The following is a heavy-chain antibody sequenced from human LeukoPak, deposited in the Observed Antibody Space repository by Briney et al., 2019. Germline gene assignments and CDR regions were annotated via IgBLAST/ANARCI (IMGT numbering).Heavy chain of an antibody. CDR1: GGSFSGYY. J-gene: IGHJ4*02. CDR3: ARGRGVPAATSRLDY. V-gene: IGHV4-34*01. Sequence: PSETLSLTCAVYGGSFSGYYWSWIRQPPGKGLEWIGEINHSGSTNYNPSLKSRVTISVDTSKNQFSLKLSSVTAADTAVYYCARGRGVPAATSRLDYWGPGTLVTVSS. D-gene: IGHD2-2*01. CDR2: INHSGST.